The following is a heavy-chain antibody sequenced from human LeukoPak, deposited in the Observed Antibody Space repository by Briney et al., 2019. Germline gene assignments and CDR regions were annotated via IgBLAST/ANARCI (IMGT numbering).Heavy chain of an antibody. CDR3: ARGRRTVTTRFVDY. Sequence: SETLSLTCTVSGGSISSYYWSWIRQPPGKGLEWIGYIYYSGSTNYNPSLKSRVTISVDTSKNQFSLKLSSVTAADTAVYYCARGRRTVTTRFVDYWGQGTLVTVSS. D-gene: IGHD4-17*01. CDR1: GGSISSYY. V-gene: IGHV4-59*01. CDR2: IYYSGST. J-gene: IGHJ4*02.